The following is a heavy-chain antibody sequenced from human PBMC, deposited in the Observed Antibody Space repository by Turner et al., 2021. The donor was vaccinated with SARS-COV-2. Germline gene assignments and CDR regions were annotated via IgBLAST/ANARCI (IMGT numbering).Heavy chain of an antibody. CDR2: IWYDGSNK. J-gene: IGHJ6*02. CDR1: GFTFSNYG. D-gene: IGHD5-12*01. V-gene: IGHV3-33*01. Sequence: QVQLVESGGGVVQPGRSLRLSCAASGFTFSNYGMHWVRQATGKGLEGVAFIWYDGSNKYYADSVKGRFTISRDNSKNTLYLQMNSLRAEDTAVYYCARGESRDGYNWYYYGMDVWGQGTTVTVSS. CDR3: ARGESRDGYNWYYYGMDV.